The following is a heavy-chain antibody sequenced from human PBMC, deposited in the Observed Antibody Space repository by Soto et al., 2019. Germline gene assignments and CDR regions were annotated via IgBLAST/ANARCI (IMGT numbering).Heavy chain of an antibody. V-gene: IGHV4-4*02. CDR1: GGSISSSNW. Sequence: SETLSLTCAVSGGSISSSNWWSWVRQPPGKGLEWIGEIYHSGSTNYNPSLKSRVTISVDKSKNQFSLKLSSVTAADTAVYYCARASYYYDSSSPGSCNWFDPWGQGTLVTVSS. D-gene: IGHD3-22*01. CDR2: IYHSGST. CDR3: ARASYYYDSSSPGSCNWFDP. J-gene: IGHJ5*02.